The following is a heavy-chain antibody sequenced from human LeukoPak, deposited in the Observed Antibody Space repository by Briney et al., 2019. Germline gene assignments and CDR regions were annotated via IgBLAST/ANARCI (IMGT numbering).Heavy chain of an antibody. Sequence: PGGSLRLSCAAPGFTFSSYWMSWVRQAPGEGLESVANIKQDGSEKYYVDSVKGRFTISRDNAKNSLYLQMNSLRAEDTAVYYCARGLYNRNYWGQGTLVTVSS. D-gene: IGHD1-14*01. CDR2: IKQDGSEK. J-gene: IGHJ4*02. V-gene: IGHV3-7*01. CDR3: ARGLYNRNY. CDR1: GFTFSSYW.